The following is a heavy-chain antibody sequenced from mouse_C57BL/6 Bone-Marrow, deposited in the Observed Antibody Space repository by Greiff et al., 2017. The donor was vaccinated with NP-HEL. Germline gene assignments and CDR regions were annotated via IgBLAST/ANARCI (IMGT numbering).Heavy chain of an antibody. CDR3: ARVDDGWVDY. D-gene: IGHD2-3*01. Sequence: EVKLMESEGGLVQPGSSMKLSCTASGFTFSDYYMAWVRQVPEKGLEWVANINYDGSSTYYLDSLKSRFIISRDNAKNILYLQMSSLKSEDTATYYCARVDDGWVDYWGQGTSVTVSS. CDR1: GFTFSDYY. V-gene: IGHV5-16*01. CDR2: INYDGSST. J-gene: IGHJ4*01.